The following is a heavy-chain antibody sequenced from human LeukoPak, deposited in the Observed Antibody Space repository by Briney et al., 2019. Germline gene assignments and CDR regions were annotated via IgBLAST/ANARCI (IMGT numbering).Heavy chain of an antibody. Sequence: PSETLSLTCTVSGGSISSYYWSWIRQPPGKGLEWIGYIYYSGSINYNPSLKSRVTISVDTSKNQFSLKLSPVTAADTAVYYCARQTPRRDGYNLDYWGQGTLVTVSS. J-gene: IGHJ4*02. D-gene: IGHD5-24*01. V-gene: IGHV4-59*08. CDR1: GGSISSYY. CDR3: ARQTPRRDGYNLDY. CDR2: IYYSGSI.